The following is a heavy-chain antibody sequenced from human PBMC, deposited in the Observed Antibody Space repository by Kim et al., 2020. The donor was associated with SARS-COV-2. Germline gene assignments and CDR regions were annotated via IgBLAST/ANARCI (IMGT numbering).Heavy chain of an antibody. CDR1: GFTFSSYA. CDR2: ITDSGGST. D-gene: IGHD4-17*01. Sequence: GGSLRLSCAASGFTFSSYAMNWVRQAPGKGLEWVSAITDSGGSTYYADSVKGRFTISRDNSKNTLYLQMNSLRAEDTAVYYCAKNQPKNDNGEYFGYWGQGTLVTVSS. V-gene: IGHV3-23*01. CDR3: AKNQPKNDNGEYFGY. J-gene: IGHJ4*02.